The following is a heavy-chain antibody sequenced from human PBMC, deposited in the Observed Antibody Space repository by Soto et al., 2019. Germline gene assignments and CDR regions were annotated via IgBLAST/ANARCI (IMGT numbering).Heavy chain of an antibody. V-gene: IGHV4-39*01. J-gene: IGHJ6*02. Sequence: NPSETLSLTCTVSGGSISSSSYYWGWIRQPPGKGLEWIGSIYYSGSTYYNPSLKSRVTISVDTSKNQFSLKLSSVTAADTAVYYCARGLDRMGLGYYYYYYGMDVWGQGTTVTVSS. CDR2: IYYSGST. CDR1: GGSISSSSYY. D-gene: IGHD1-26*01. CDR3: ARGLDRMGLGYYYYYYGMDV.